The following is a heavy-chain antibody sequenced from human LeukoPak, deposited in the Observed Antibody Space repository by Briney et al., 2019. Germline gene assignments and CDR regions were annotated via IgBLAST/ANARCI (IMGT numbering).Heavy chain of an antibody. V-gene: IGHV3-66*02. CDR3: ARDRYSYGFALDC. D-gene: IGHD5-18*01. CDR2: VYSGGST. Sequence: GGSLSLSCAASGFTVSNNYMSWVRQAPGKGLEWVSVVYSGGSTYSADSVKGRFTISRDNSKNTLYLQMNSLRAEDSAVYYCARDRYSYGFALDCWGQGTLVTVSS. CDR1: GFTVSNNY. J-gene: IGHJ4*02.